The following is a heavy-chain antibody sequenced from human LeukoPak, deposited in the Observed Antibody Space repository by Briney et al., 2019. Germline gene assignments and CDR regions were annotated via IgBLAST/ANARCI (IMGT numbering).Heavy chain of an antibody. CDR1: GYNFAHYH. J-gene: IGHJ5*02. CDR2: LNPNTGDT. CDR3: ARDPDSGPDL. Sequence: ASVKVSCKASGYNFAHYHTHWVRQXPGQGLEWMGSLNPNTGDTLLAQKFQGRVTMTRDTSITVGYMELSSLTFDDTGVYYCARDPDSGPDLWGQGTLVTVAS. D-gene: IGHD2-15*01. V-gene: IGHV1-2*02.